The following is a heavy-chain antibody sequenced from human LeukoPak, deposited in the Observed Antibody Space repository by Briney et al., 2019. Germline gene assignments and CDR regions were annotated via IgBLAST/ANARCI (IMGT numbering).Heavy chain of an antibody. Sequence: GGSLRLSCAASEFSVGSNYMTWVRQAPGKGLEWVSLIYSGGSTYYADSVKGRFTISRDNSKNTLYLQMNSLRAEDTAVYYCVRGPSGYHNTGGQGTLVTVSS. CDR1: EFSVGSNY. CDR3: VRGPSGYHNT. CDR2: IYSGGST. D-gene: IGHD5-12*01. V-gene: IGHV3-66*01. J-gene: IGHJ4*02.